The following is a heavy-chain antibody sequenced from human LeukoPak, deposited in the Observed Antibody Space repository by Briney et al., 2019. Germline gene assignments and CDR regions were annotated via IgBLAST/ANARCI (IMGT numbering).Heavy chain of an antibody. Sequence: SETLSLTCTASGYSISSGYYWGWIRQPPGKGLEWIGSIYHSGSTYYNPSLKSRVTISVDTSKNQFSLKLSSVTAADTAVYYCARTTEDCSSTSCYQYWFDPWGQGTLVTVSS. J-gene: IGHJ5*02. D-gene: IGHD2-2*01. CDR3: ARTTEDCSSTSCYQYWFDP. CDR2: IYHSGST. V-gene: IGHV4-38-2*02. CDR1: GYSISSGYY.